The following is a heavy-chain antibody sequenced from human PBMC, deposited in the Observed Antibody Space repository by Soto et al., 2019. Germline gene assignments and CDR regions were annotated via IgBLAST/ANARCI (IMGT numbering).Heavy chain of an antibody. D-gene: IGHD6-19*01. J-gene: IGHJ5*02. CDR3: ASHRRSSGWYNWFDP. Sequence: QLQLQESGPGLVKPSETLSLTCTVSGGSISSSSYYWGWIRQPPGKGLEWIGSIYYSGSTYYNPSLTRRVTISVDTPKNQSSLKLSSVTAADTAVYYCASHRRSSGWYNWFDPWGQGTLVTVSS. CDR1: GGSISSSSYY. CDR2: IYYSGST. V-gene: IGHV4-39*01.